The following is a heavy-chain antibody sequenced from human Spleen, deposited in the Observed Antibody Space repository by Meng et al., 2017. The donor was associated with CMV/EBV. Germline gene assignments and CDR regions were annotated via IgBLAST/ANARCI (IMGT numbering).Heavy chain of an antibody. V-gene: IGHV3-49*04. Sequence: GESLKISCTASGFIFGDYAMSWVRQAPGKGLEWVGFIRTKGYGGTTEYAASVKGRFTISRDDSKSIAYLQMNSLKTEDTAVYYCTRESGRFLEWVDYWGQGTLVTVSS. D-gene: IGHD3-3*01. CDR2: IRTKGYGGTT. CDR1: GFIFGDYA. CDR3: TRESGRFLEWVDY. J-gene: IGHJ4*02.